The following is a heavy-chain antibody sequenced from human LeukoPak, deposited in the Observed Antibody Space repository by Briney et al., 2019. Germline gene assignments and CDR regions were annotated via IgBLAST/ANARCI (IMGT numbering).Heavy chain of an antibody. CDR2: IYYSGST. Sequence: SETLSLTRSLSGGSIISYYWSWIRQPPGKGLEWIGYIYYSGSTNYNPSLKRRVTISVVTSKKQFSLKLSSVSAADRAVYFCARSSYYYGADALDIWGQGTTVTVSS. V-gene: IGHV4-59*01. J-gene: IGHJ3*02. D-gene: IGHD3-10*01. CDR1: GGSIISYY. CDR3: ARSSYYYGADALDI.